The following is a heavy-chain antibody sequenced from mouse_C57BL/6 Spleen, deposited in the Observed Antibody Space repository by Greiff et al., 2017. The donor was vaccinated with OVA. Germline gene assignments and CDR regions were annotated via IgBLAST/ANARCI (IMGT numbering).Heavy chain of an antibody. CDR1: GFSLTSYG. CDR3: AKIYYGNYGGDAMDY. CDR2: IWSGGST. V-gene: IGHV2-4*01. J-gene: IGHJ4*01. Sequence: VKLQESGPGLVQPSQSLSITCTVSGFSLTSYGVHWVRQPPGKGLEWLGVIWSGGSTDYNAAFISRLSISKDNSKSQVFFKMNSLQADDTAIYYCAKIYYGNYGGDAMDYWGQGTSVTVSS. D-gene: IGHD2-1*01.